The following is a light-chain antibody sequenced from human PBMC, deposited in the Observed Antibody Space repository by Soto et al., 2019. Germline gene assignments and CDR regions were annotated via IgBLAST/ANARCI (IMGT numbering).Light chain of an antibody. J-gene: IGKJ1*01. CDR3: QQLNSYPPWT. Sequence: DIQLTQSPSFLSASVGDTVTITCRASQGISSYLAWYQQKPGKAPKLLIYAASTLQSGVPSRFSGRGSGTEFTLTISSLQPEDFATYYCQQLNSYPPWTFGQGTKVEIK. CDR2: AAS. V-gene: IGKV1-9*01. CDR1: QGISSY.